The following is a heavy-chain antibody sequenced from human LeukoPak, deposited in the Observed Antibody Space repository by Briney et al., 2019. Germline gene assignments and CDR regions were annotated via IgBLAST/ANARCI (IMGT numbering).Heavy chain of an antibody. D-gene: IGHD2-21*02. Sequence: GGSLRLSCAASGFTFSSYSMNWVRQAPGKGLEWVSYISSSSSTIYYADSVKGRFTISRDNAKNSLYLQMNSLRAEDTAVYYCATQPPLYCGGDCYLHWGQGTLVTVSS. J-gene: IGHJ4*02. V-gene: IGHV3-48*04. CDR1: GFTFSSYS. CDR2: ISSSSSTI. CDR3: ATQPPLYCGGDCYLH.